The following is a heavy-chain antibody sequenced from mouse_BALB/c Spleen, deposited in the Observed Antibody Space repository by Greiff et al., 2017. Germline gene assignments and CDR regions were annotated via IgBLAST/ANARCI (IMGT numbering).Heavy chain of an antibody. CDR3: ARWGGSSYGAWFAY. Sequence: QVQLKQSGAELARPGASVKMSCKASGYTFTSYTMHWVKQRPGQGLEWIGYINPSSGYTSYNQKFKDKATLTADKSSSTAYMQLSSLTSEDSAVYYCARWGGSSYGAWFAYWGQGTLVTVSA. CDR2: INPSSGYT. CDR1: GYTFTSYT. D-gene: IGHD1-1*01. V-gene: IGHV1-4*01. J-gene: IGHJ3*01.